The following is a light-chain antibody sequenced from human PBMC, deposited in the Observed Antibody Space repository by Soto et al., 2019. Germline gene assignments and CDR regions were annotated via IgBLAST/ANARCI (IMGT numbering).Light chain of an antibody. CDR3: RSYTNSDTLDV. V-gene: IGLV2-14*03. CDR1: SGDVGAYNF. J-gene: IGLJ1*01. Sequence: QSALTQPASVSGSPGQSITISCTGTSGDVGAYNFVSWYQQHPGKAPKLIIYDVSNRPSGVSNRFSGSKSGNTASLTISGLQAEDEADYYCRSYTNSDTLDVFGTGTKLTVL. CDR2: DVS.